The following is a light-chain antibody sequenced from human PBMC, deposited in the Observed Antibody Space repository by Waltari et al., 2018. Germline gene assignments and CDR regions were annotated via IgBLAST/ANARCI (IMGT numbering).Light chain of an antibody. J-gene: IGLJ3*02. Sequence: QSVLTQSPSASGTPGQRVTIPCSGSNPNIGRKFVHCYQQLPGPAPKHLIYSNNQRPSGVPDRFSVSVSGTSASLAISGLRSEDEADYYCAAWDDSLSGSWLFGGGTKLTVL. CDR2: SNN. V-gene: IGLV1-47*02. CDR3: AAWDDSLSGSWL. CDR1: NPNIGRKF.